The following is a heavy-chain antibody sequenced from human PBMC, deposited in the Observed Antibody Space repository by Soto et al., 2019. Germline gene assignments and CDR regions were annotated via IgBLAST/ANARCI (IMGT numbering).Heavy chain of an antibody. CDR2: INIVGGNT. Sequence: VQLLESGGGLVQPGGSRRLSCAASGFTFSNYAMSWVRQAPGKALEWVSSINIVGGNTNYADSVRGRFTMSRDDSKNTVFLQMNSLRAEDTAIYYCTKNYYFDSWGQGTLITVSS. CDR3: TKNYYFDS. V-gene: IGHV3-23*01. CDR1: GFTFSNYA. J-gene: IGHJ4*02.